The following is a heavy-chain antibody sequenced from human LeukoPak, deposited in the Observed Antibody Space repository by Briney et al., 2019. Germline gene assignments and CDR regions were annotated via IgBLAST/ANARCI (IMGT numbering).Heavy chain of an antibody. J-gene: IGHJ4*02. CDR2: IVVGSGST. V-gene: IGHV1-58*02. Sequence: ASVKVSCKASGYSFTGYYMHWVRQARGQRLEWRGWIVVGSGSTTYTQNFQEGVTFTRDMSTSTAYMEMSSLRSEAQPTSASYFDYWGQGTLVTVSS. CDR1: GYSFTGYY. D-gene: IGHD1-26*01. CDR3: YFDY.